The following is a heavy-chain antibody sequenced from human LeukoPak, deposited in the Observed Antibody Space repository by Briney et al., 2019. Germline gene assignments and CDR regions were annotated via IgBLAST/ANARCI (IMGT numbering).Heavy chain of an antibody. D-gene: IGHD4-17*01. V-gene: IGHV3-30*18. CDR1: GFTFSSYG. CDR2: ISYDGSNK. J-gene: IGHJ6*03. CDR3: AKGGDYGDESLYYYYYYMDV. Sequence: PGGSLRLSCAASGFTFSSYGMHWVRQAPGKGLEGVAVISYDGSNKYYADSVKGRFTISRDNSKNTLYLQMNSLRAEDTAVYYCAKGGDYGDESLYYYYYYMDVWGKGTTVTVSS.